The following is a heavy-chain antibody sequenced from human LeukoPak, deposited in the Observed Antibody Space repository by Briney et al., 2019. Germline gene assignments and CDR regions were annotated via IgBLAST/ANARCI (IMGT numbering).Heavy chain of an antibody. D-gene: IGHD5-18*01. V-gene: IGHV3-11*04. CDR3: ARAGYSMDTEYFQH. J-gene: IGHJ1*01. Sequence: GGSLRLSCAASGFTVSNIYMNWVRQAPGKGLEWVSYISNSGTAIYYADSVKGRFTISRDNAKSSLYLQMNSLRAEDTAVYYCARAGYSMDTEYFQHWGQGTLVTVSS. CDR1: GFTVSNIY. CDR2: ISNSGTAI.